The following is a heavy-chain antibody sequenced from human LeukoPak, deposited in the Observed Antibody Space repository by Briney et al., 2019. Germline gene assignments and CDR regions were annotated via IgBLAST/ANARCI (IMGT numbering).Heavy chain of an antibody. D-gene: IGHD6-13*01. Sequence: SETLSLTCAVYGGSFSGYYWSWIRQPPGKGLEWIGEIHHSGSTSYNPSLKSRVTISIDPSKNQFSLRLSSVTAADTAVYYCARGQGIAAAAASNWFDPWGQGTLVTVSS. CDR3: ARGQGIAAAAASNWFDP. V-gene: IGHV4-34*01. CDR1: GGSFSGYY. J-gene: IGHJ5*02. CDR2: IHHSGST.